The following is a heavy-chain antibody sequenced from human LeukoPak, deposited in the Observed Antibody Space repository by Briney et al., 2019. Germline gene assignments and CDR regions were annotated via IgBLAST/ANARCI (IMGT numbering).Heavy chain of an antibody. Sequence: GGSLRLSCAASGFAFSSYAMHWVRQAPGKGLEWVSVIYTDDTIVYADSVKGRFTIFRDNSKNTLYLHMNGLRVEDTAIYFCAADLFSAPKGGFFDYWGHGTLVTVSS. CDR1: GFAFSSYA. V-gene: IGHV3-53*01. J-gene: IGHJ4*01. D-gene: IGHD2-21*01. CDR3: AADLFSAPKGGFFDY. CDR2: IYTDDTI.